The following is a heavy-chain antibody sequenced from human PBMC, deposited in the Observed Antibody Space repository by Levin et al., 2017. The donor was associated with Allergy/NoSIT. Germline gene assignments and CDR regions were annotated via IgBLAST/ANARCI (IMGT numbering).Heavy chain of an antibody. CDR3: AKALDWLDGRPGY. Sequence: GSLRLSCAASGFTFSSYGMHWVRQAPGKGLEWVAVISYHGNSKYYADSVKGRFTISRDNSKNTLYLQMNSLRAEDTAVYYCAKALDWLDGRPGYWGQGILVTVSS. D-gene: IGHD3-9*01. V-gene: IGHV3-30*18. CDR1: GFTFSSYG. J-gene: IGHJ4*02. CDR2: ISYHGNSK.